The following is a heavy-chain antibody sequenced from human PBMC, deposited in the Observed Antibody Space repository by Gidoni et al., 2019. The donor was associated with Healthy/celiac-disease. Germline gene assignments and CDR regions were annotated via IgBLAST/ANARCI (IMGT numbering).Heavy chain of an antibody. CDR3: AKDLMLRGGFDDAFDI. J-gene: IGHJ3*02. CDR2: ISWNSGSI. D-gene: IGHD3-10*01. V-gene: IGHV3-9*01. Sequence: EVQLVASGGGLVQPGRSLRLSCAASGFTFDDYAMHWVRQAPGKGLEWVSGISWNSGSIGYADSVKGRFTISRDNAKNSLYLQMNSLRAEDTALYYCAKDLMLRGGFDDAFDIWGQGTMVTVSS. CDR1: GFTFDDYA.